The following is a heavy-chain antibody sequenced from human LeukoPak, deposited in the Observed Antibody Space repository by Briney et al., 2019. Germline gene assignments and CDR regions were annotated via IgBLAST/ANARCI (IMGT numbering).Heavy chain of an antibody. CDR2: IYYSGST. CDR3: AREGAVAGRDWFDP. V-gene: IGHV4-59*01. D-gene: IGHD6-19*01. J-gene: IGHJ5*02. Sequence: SETLSLTCTVSGGSISSYYWSWIRQPPGKGLEWIGYIYYSGSTNYDPSLKSRVTISVDTSKNQFSLKLSSVTAADTAVYYCAREGAVAGRDWFDPWGQGTLVTVSS. CDR1: GGSISSYY.